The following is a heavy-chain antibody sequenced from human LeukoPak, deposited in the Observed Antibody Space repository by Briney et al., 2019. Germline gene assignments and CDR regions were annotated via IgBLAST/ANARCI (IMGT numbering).Heavy chain of an antibody. CDR3: ATGYYDSSGYYGIDY. D-gene: IGHD3-22*01. V-gene: IGHV1-69*06. CDR1: GGTFSSYA. CDR2: IIPIFGTA. Sequence: ASVKVSCKASGGTFSSYAISWVRQAPGQGLEWMGGIIPIFGTANYAQKFQGRVTITADKSTSTAYMELSSLRSEDTAVYYCATGYYDSSGYYGIDYWGQGTLVTVSS. J-gene: IGHJ4*02.